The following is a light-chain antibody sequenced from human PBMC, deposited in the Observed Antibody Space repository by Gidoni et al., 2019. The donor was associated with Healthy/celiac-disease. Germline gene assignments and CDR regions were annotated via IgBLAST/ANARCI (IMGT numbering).Light chain of an antibody. CDR3: QQYNSYSRT. Sequence: DIQRTQSPSTLSASVGDRVTITCLASQSISSWLAWYQQKPGKAPKLLIYAASSLESVVPSMFSCSGSGTYFPLTISCLQPDDFATYYCQQYNSYSRTFGQWTKVEI. J-gene: IGKJ1*01. CDR2: AAS. V-gene: IGKV1-5*03. CDR1: QSISSW.